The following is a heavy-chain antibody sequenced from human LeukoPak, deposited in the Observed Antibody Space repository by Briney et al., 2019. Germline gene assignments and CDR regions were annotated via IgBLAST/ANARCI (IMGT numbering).Heavy chain of an antibody. CDR3: ARGSIWQPVDY. Sequence: ASVKVSCKASGGTFSSYTISWVRQAPGQGLEWMGRIIPILGIANYAQKFQGRVTITADKSTSTAYMELSSLRSDDTAVYYCARGSIWQPVDYWGQGTLVTVSS. D-gene: IGHD6-13*01. CDR2: IIPILGIA. CDR1: GGTFSSYT. J-gene: IGHJ4*02. V-gene: IGHV1-69*02.